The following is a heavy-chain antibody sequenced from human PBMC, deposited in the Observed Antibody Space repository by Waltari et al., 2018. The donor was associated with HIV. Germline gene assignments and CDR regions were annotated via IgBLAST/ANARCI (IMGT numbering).Heavy chain of an antibody. V-gene: IGHV3-23*04. J-gene: IGHJ5*02. CDR1: GFNFRRYA. CDR3: TIFGPLEDFGP. Sequence: EVQLVESGGGLVQPGGSLRLPCAAAGFNFRRYAMSWVRQAPGKGLEWVSGISASGGSTYYADSVKGRFTISRDNSKTTLYLQMNSLRAEDTAVYSCTIFGPLEDFGPWGQGTLVTVSS. D-gene: IGHD3-3*01. CDR2: ISASGGST.